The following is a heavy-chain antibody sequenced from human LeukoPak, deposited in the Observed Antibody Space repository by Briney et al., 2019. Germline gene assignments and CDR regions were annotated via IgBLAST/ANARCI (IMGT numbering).Heavy chain of an antibody. CDR3: TRGYCSSTSCLSRFADY. CDR2: INSGVSST. CDR1: GFTFSDYW. D-gene: IGHD2-2*01. V-gene: IGHV3-74*01. J-gene: IGHJ4*02. Sequence: GGSLRLSCAASGFTFSDYWMHWVRQAPGKGLVWVSRINSGVSSTDYADSVKGRFTISRDNAKNTLYLQMNSLRAEDTAVYYCTRGYCSSTSCLSRFADYWGQGALATVSS.